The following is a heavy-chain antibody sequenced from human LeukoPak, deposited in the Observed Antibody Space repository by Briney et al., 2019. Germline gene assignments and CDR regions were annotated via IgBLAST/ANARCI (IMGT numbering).Heavy chain of an antibody. Sequence: ASVKVSCKASGYTFTSYDINWVRQATGQGLEWMGWMNPNSGNTGYAQKFQGRVTMTRNTSISTAYMELSGLRSEDTAVYYCARVKMTTVTTGDYYGMDVWGQGTTVTVSS. CDR1: GYTFTSYD. CDR3: ARVKMTTVTTGDYYGMDV. D-gene: IGHD4-17*01. J-gene: IGHJ6*02. V-gene: IGHV1-8*01. CDR2: MNPNSGNT.